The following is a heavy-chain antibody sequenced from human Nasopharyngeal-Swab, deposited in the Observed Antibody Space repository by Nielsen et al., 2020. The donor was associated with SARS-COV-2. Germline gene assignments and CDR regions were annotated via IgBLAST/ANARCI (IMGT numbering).Heavy chain of an antibody. CDR3: AKDSGLAVVAAATPAYY. J-gene: IGHJ4*02. Sequence: GESLKISRVASGFTLSSYSMNWVRQAPGKGLEWVSSITSTGKYIDYADSVKGRFTISRDNSRSTLFLQMSSLRAEDKAVYYCAKDSGLAVVAAATPAYYWGQGTLVIVAS. CDR1: GFTLSSYS. V-gene: IGHV3-21*04. D-gene: IGHD2-15*01. CDR2: ITSTGKYI.